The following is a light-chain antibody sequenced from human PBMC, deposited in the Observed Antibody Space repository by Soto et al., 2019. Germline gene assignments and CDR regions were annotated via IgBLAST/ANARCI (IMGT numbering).Light chain of an antibody. J-gene: IGKJ2*01. CDR1: QSLSSR. CDR2: ETS. Sequence: IQMTQSTSSLSASVGDRVTITWRASQSLSSRLTWYQQKPGEAPKLLIYETSSLHSGVPSRFSGSGSETDFTLTINSLQPEDFATYYCQQSFSPPYTFGQGTKLEIK. CDR3: QQSFSPPYT. V-gene: IGKV1-39*01.